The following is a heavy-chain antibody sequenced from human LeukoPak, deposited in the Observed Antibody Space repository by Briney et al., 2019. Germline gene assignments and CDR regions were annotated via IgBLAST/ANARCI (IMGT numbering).Heavy chain of an antibody. Sequence: PSETLSLTCAVSGVSISSGGYSWSWIRQPPGKGLEWIEYIYHSGSPYYNPSLKSRVTISVDRSKNQFSLKLSSVTAADTAVYYCARVGSHTVPRNGWFDPRGPGNPGHRLL. D-gene: IGHD1-14*01. CDR3: ARVGSHTVPRNGWFDP. J-gene: IGHJ5*02. CDR2: IYHSGSP. CDR1: GVSISSGGYS. V-gene: IGHV4-30-2*01.